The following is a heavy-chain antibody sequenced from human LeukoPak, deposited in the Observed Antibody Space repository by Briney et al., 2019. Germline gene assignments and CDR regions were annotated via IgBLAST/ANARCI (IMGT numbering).Heavy chain of an antibody. V-gene: IGHV4-4*07. CDR3: ARDEVTMVRGVPSYGMDV. D-gene: IGHD3-10*01. CDR1: GGSISSYY. CDR2: IYTSGST. Sequence: SETLSLTCTVSGGSISSYYWSWIRQPAGKGLEWIGRIYTSGSTNYNPSLKSRGTMSVDTSKNQFSLKLSSVTAADTAVYYCARDEVTMVRGVPSYGMDVWGQGTTVTVSS. J-gene: IGHJ6*02.